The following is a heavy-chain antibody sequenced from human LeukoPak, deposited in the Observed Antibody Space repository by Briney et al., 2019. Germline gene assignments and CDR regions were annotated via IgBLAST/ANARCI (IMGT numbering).Heavy chain of an antibody. D-gene: IGHD2-2*01. Sequence: GGSLRLSCAASGFTFSSYSMNWVRQAPGKGPEWVSSISSSSSYIYYADSVKGRFTISRDNAKNSLYLQMNSLRAEDTAVYYCARGVVPAANDAFDIWGQGTMVTVSS. J-gene: IGHJ3*02. CDR2: ISSSSSYI. CDR1: GFTFSSYS. V-gene: IGHV3-21*01. CDR3: ARGVVPAANDAFDI.